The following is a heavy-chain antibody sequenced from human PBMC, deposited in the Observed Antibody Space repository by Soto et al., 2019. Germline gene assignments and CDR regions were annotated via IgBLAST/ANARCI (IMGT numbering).Heavy chain of an antibody. J-gene: IGHJ6*03. V-gene: IGHV3-64*01. CDR3: ARRGYGSRWPNVYMDV. D-gene: IGHD6-13*01. CDR1: GFPFSNYE. CDR2: ISNNGAHT. Sequence: QPGGSLRLSCAASGFPFSNYEMHRVRQAPGKGLEYVSGISNNGAHTDYAKSVKGRFTISRDNSENTLYLQMGSLRAEDMALYYCARRGYGSRWPNVYMDVWGKGTTVTVSS.